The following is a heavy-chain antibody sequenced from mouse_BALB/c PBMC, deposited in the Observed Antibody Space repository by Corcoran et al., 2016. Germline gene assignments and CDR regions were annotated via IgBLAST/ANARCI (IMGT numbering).Heavy chain of an antibody. V-gene: IGHV14-1*02. CDR2: IDPENGNT. CDR1: GFNIKDYY. CDR3: ARGRGRLAY. J-gene: IGHJ3*01. Sequence: EVQLQQSGAELVRPGALVKLSCKASGFNIKDYYMHWVKQRPEQGLEWIGWIDPENGNTINDPKFQGKSSITADTSSNTAYLQLSSLTSEDTAVYYCARGRGRLAYGGQGTLVTVSA.